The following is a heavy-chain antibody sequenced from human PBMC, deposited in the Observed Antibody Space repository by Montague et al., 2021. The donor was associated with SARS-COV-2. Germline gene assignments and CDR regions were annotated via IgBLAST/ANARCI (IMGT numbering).Heavy chain of an antibody. CDR2: IYYSGST. CDR1: GGSISSSSYY. D-gene: IGHD3-10*01. Sequence: SETLSLTCTVSGGSISSSSYYWGWIRQPPGKGLEWIGSIYYSGSTYYNPSLKSRVTISVDTSKNQFSLKLSSVTAADTAVYYCARPLNLYYYGSGSYSSWFAPWGKGTLVTVSS. V-gene: IGHV4-39*01. J-gene: IGHJ5*02. CDR3: ARPLNLYYYGSGSYSSWFAP.